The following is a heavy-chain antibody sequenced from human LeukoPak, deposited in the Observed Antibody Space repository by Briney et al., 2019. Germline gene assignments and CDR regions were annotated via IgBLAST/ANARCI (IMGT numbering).Heavy chain of an antibody. J-gene: IGHJ6*03. CDR1: GYTFTSYG. Sequence: GASVKVSCKASGYTFTSYGIAWVRQAPGQGLEWMGWIATYNGKTDYAQNLQGRVTMTTDLSTGTAYMELRSLRSDDTAVYYCARVYNSYYYYMDVWGKGTPVTVSS. D-gene: IGHD1-14*01. CDR2: IATYNGKT. V-gene: IGHV1-18*01. CDR3: ARVYNSYYYYMDV.